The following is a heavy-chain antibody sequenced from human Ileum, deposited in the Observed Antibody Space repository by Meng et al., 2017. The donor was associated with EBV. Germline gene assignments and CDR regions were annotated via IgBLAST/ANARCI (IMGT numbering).Heavy chain of an antibody. V-gene: IGHV4-4*03. CDR2: VPHRGSS. CDR1: VDPITTHNW. D-gene: IGHD3-10*01. CDR3: LRGSGGSV. Sequence: TELLTRRGTLSLTSAVPVDPITTHNWWAWVRPPPGKGLGWIGEVPHRGSSAYNPSLKSRVSMSIDKSKNQFSLKLTSVTAADTAVYHCLRGSGGSVWGQGTLVTVSS. J-gene: IGHJ1*01.